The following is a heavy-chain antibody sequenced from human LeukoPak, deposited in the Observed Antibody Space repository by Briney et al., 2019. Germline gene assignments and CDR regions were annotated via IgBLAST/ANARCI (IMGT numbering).Heavy chain of an antibody. V-gene: IGHV3-30*04. CDR3: ARDSAAAAVYYFDY. CDR1: GFSFSSYA. J-gene: IGHJ4*02. CDR2: ISIDGRDK. D-gene: IGHD6-13*01. Sequence: GGSLRLSCAASGFSFSSYAMHWVRQTPGEGLVWVAVISIDGRDKHYADSVKGRFTISRDNSKSTLYLQMNSLRAEDTAVYYCARDSAAAAVYYFDYWGQGTLVTVSS.